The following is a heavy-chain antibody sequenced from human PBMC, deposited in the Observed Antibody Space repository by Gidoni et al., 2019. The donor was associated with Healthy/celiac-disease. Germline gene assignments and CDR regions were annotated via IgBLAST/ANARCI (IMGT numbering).Heavy chain of an antibody. V-gene: IGHV3-11*01. CDR1: GLTFSDYY. CDR3: ARPKAQWLPWDY. D-gene: IGHD3-22*01. CDR2: ISSSGSTI. J-gene: IGHJ4*02. Sequence: QVQLVESGGGLVKPGGSLRLSCAASGLTFSDYYMSWIPQAPGKGLGWVSYISSSGSTIYYADSVKGRFTISRDNAKNSLYLQMNSLRAEDTAVYYCARPKAQWLPWDYWGQGTLVTVSS.